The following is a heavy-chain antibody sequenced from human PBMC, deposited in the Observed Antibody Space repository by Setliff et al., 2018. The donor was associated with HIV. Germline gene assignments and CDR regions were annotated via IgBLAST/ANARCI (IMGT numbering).Heavy chain of an antibody. Sequence: SETLSLTCTVSGGSISSTTYWWGWIRQPPGKGLAWIGTIYYNGNTFYDPSLKSRVTISIDTSKNQFSLKLTSVAAADTAVYYCAKRPGYGYPFHIWGQGTMVTVSS. CDR3: AKRPGYGYPFHI. CDR1: GGSISSTTYW. V-gene: IGHV4-39*01. J-gene: IGHJ3*02. D-gene: IGHD5-18*01. CDR2: IYYNGNT.